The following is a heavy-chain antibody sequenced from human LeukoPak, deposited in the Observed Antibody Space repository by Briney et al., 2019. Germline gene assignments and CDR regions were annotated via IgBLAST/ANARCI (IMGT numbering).Heavy chain of an antibody. CDR2: IIPMLGIP. D-gene: IGHD5-12*01. V-gene: IGHV1-69*02. CDR3: ALSGPGYYGMDV. J-gene: IGHJ6*02. CDR1: GGAFNTYI. Sequence: GASVKVSCKASGGAFNTYIINWVRQAPGQGLEWMGRIIPMLGIPNFAQRFQGRLSITADKSTTTAYMELGSLTSGDTAIYYCALSGPGYYGMDVWGQGTTVTVSS.